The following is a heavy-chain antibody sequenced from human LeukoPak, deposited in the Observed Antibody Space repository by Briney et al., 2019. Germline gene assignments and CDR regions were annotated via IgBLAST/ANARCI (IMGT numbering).Heavy chain of an antibody. Sequence: ASVKVSRKASGYTFTSYYMHWVRQAPGQGLEWMGIINPSGGNTDYAQKFQGRVTMTRDTSTSTVYMELSSLRSEDTAVYYCAREWGRIGSGKGTGFDPWGQGTLVTVSS. V-gene: IGHV1-46*01. CDR1: GYTFTSYY. J-gene: IGHJ5*02. CDR2: INPSGGNT. D-gene: IGHD3-10*01. CDR3: AREWGRIGSGKGTGFDP.